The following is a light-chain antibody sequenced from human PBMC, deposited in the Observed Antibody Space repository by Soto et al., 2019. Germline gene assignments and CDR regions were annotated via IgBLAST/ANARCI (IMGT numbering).Light chain of an antibody. CDR3: QQYNSYWRT. V-gene: IGKV1-5*03. J-gene: IGKJ1*01. CDR1: QSIRSW. Sequence: DIQMTQSPSTLSASAGDRVTITCRASQSIRSWLAWYQQKPGKAPKLLIYRASSLESGVPSRFSGSGSGTEFTLTISSLQPDDFATYYCQQYNSYWRTFGQGTKVEIK. CDR2: RAS.